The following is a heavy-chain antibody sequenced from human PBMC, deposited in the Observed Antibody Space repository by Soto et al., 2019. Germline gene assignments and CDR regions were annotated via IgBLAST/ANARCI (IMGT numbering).Heavy chain of an antibody. J-gene: IGHJ4*02. V-gene: IGHV1-3*01. Sequence: QVQLAQSGAEVKKPGASMKVSCKASGYTFTSYALHWVRQAPGQSLEWMGWIDGVNGNTKYSQRFQGRITITRDTSANTAYMELSSLRPEDTAVYYCARDPPGMTYYHGSGSYYYWGQGTLVTVSS. CDR3: ARDPPGMTYYHGSGSYYY. CDR1: GYTFTSYA. CDR2: IDGVNGNT. D-gene: IGHD3-10*01.